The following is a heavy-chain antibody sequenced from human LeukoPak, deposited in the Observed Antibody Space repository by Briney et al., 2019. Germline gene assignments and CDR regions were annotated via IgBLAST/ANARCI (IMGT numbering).Heavy chain of an antibody. CDR1: GDPIRSSY. D-gene: IGHD3-22*01. Sequence: SETLSLTCTVSGDPIRSSYWSWIRQPPGKGLEWIGYIYYTGTTTYNPSLKSRVTISVDTSKNQFSLNLSSVTAADTAVYYCARSRPYYYDTSESCGAFDIWGQGTMVTVSS. J-gene: IGHJ3*02. CDR3: ARSRPYYYDTSESCGAFDI. CDR2: IYYTGTT. V-gene: IGHV4-59*01.